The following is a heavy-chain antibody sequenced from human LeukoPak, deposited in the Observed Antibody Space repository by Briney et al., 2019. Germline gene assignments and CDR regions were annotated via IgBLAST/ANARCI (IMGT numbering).Heavy chain of an antibody. J-gene: IGHJ6*03. Sequence: PGGSLRLSCAAPGFTFSSYSMNWVRQAPGKGLEWVSSISSSSSYIYYADSVKGRFTISRDNAKNSLYLQMNSLRAEDTAVYYCARHPVRRLPSGYYYYMDVWGKGTTVTISS. V-gene: IGHV3-21*01. CDR3: ARHPVRRLPSGYYYYMDV. CDR1: GFTFSSYS. CDR2: ISSSSSYI. D-gene: IGHD3-10*01.